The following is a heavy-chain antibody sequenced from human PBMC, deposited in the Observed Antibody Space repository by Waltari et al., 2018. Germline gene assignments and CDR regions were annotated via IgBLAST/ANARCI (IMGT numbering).Heavy chain of an antibody. J-gene: IGHJ4*02. V-gene: IGHV4-39*07. D-gene: IGHD1-20*01. CDR1: GGSISSSTYY. CDR2: IYYSGST. CDR3: ARRGGITGTVDY. Sequence: QPQLQESGQGLGKPSETLSLTCTVSGGSISSSTYYWGWIRQPPGQGREWIGSIYYSGSTYYNPSLKSRVTISVDTSKNQFSLKLSSVTAADTAVYYCARRGGITGTVDYWGQGTLVTVSS.